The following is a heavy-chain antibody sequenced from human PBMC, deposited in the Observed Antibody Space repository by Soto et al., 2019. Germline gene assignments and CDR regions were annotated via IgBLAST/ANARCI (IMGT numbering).Heavy chain of an antibody. CDR2: IYYSGST. CDR1: GGSISSYY. J-gene: IGHJ4*02. CDR3: ASTSMTTVTQFDY. D-gene: IGHD4-17*01. V-gene: IGHV4-59*01. Sequence: SETLSLTCTVSGGSISSYYWSWIRQPPGKGLEWIGYIYYSGSTNYNPSLKSRVTISVDTSKNQFSLKLSSVTAADTAVYYCASTSMTTVTQFDYWGQGTLVTVSS.